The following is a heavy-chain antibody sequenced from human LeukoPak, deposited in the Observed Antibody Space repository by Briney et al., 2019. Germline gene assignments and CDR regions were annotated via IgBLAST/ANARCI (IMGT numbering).Heavy chain of an antibody. V-gene: IGHV4-59*13. J-gene: IGHJ3*02. D-gene: IGHD1-14*01. CDR3: ARDREPYAFDI. CDR2: IYYSGST. CDR1: GGSISSYY. Sequence: PSETLSLTCTVSGGSISSYYWSWIRQPPGKGLEWIGYIYYSGSTNYNPSLKSRVTISVDTSKNQLSLKLSSVTAADTAVYYCARDREPYAFDIWGQGTMVTVSS.